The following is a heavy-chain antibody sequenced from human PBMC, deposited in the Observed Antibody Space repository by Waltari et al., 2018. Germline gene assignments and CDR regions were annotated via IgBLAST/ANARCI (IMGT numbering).Heavy chain of an antibody. CDR1: GFTFSHYA. CDR2: ISGSGVTT. V-gene: IGHV3-23*01. J-gene: IGHJ4*02. Sequence: EVQLLVSGGGLLQPGGSLRLSCAVSGFTFSHYAMAWVRRAPGKGLEFVSSISGSGVTTYYADSVKGRFTISRDNSKNTMYLQMNSLRVEDTAVYYCGAQWEQYDYWGQGTLVTVSS. D-gene: IGHD1-26*01. CDR3: GAQWEQYDY.